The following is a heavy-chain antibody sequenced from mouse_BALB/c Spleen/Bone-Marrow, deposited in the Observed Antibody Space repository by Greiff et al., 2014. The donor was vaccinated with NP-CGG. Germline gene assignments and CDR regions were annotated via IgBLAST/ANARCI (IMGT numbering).Heavy chain of an antibody. CDR3: ARSYYGNYYYAMDY. CDR1: GYTFTDYY. Sequence: DVHLVESGPELVKPGASVKMSCKASGYTFTDYYMDWVKQSHGESFEWIGRVNPYNGGTSYNQKFKGKATLTVDKSSSTAYMELNSLTSEDSAVYYCARSYYGNYYYAMDYWGQGTSVTVSS. J-gene: IGHJ4*01. CDR2: VNPYNGGT. V-gene: IGHV1-19*01. D-gene: IGHD2-10*01.